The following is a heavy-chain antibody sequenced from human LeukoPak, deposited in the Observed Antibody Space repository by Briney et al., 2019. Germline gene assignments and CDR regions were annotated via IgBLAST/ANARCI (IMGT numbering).Heavy chain of an antibody. CDR3: ARGYGDGYPSPPDY. V-gene: IGHV4-34*01. CDR2: INHSGST. J-gene: IGHJ4*02. CDR1: GGSFSGYY. Sequence: SETLSLTCAVYGGSFSGYYWSWIRQPPGKGLEWIGEINHSGSTNYNPSLKSRVTISVDTSKNQFSLKLRSVTAADTAVYYCARGYGDGYPSPPDYWGQGTLVTVSS. D-gene: IGHD5-24*01.